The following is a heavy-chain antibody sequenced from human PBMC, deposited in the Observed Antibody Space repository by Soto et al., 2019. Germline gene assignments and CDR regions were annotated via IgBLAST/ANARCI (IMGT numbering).Heavy chain of an antibody. Sequence: EVQLVESGGGLVQPGGSLRLSCVVTGFNFGNYWMTWVRQAPGKGLEWVANIKKDESKKSYLDSVRGRFTVSRDNAKNSLYLQMNSLTAEDTALYYCARDVSPGPSGLYFDAFDIWGQGTMVTVSS. J-gene: IGHJ3*02. D-gene: IGHD2-8*01. CDR2: IKKDESKK. V-gene: IGHV3-7*05. CDR1: GFNFGNYW. CDR3: ARDVSPGPSGLYFDAFDI.